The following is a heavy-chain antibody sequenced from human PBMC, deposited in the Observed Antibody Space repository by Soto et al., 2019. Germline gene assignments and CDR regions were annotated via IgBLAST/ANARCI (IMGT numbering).Heavy chain of an antibody. CDR3: AIHDLRGGAYDS. CDR1: AGSISGYY. Sequence: QVQLQESGPGLVKLSETLSLTCSVSAGSISGYYLSWIRQPPGKGLEGIGYTRYSESTSYNPSLMSRLILSVDTSNNQFSLKLSSVTAADTAVYYCAIHDLRGGAYDSWGQGTLVTVAS. J-gene: IGHJ4*02. D-gene: IGHD3-16*01. CDR2: TRYSEST. V-gene: IGHV4-59*08.